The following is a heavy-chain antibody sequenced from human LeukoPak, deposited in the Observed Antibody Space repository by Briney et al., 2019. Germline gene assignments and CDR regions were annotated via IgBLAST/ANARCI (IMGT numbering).Heavy chain of an antibody. CDR1: GGSFSGYY. Sequence: SSETLSLTCAVYGGSFSGYYWSWIRQPAGKGLEWIGRIYTSGSTNYNPSLKSRVTMSVDTSKNQFSLKLSSVTAADTAVYYCARDKIITIGLPPEHYYYYYGMDVWGQGTTVTVSS. J-gene: IGHJ6*02. V-gene: IGHV4-4*07. CDR2: IYTSGST. CDR3: ARDKIITIGLPPEHYYYYYGMDV. D-gene: IGHD3-3*01.